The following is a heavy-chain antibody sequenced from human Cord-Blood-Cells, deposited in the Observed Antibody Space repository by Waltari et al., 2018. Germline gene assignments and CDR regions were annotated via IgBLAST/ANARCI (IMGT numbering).Heavy chain of an antibody. J-gene: IGHJ6*02. CDR1: GFTFSSYA. D-gene: IGHD4-4*01. CDR2: ISYDGSNK. V-gene: IGHV3-30-3*01. Sequence: QVQLVESGGGVVQPGRSLRLSCAASGFTFSSYAMHWVRQAPGKGLEWVAVISYDGSNKYYADSVKGRFTISRDNSKNTLYLQMNSLRAEDTAVYYCAGLQYGMDVWGQGTMVTVSS. CDR3: AGLQYGMDV.